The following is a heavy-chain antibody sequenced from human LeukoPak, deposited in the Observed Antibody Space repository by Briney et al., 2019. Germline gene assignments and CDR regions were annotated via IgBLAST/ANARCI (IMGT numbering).Heavy chain of an antibody. V-gene: IGHV4-28*06. J-gene: IGHJ4*02. CDR1: GYAMSSSNW. D-gene: IGHD3-10*01. CDR2: IYYNGNT. Sequence: PSDTLSLTCAVSGYAMSSSNWWGWIRQPPGKELEWIGYIYYNGNTDYNPSLKSRVTMSIHTSKNQFSLKLTSVSALDTAVYYCTGGGSYYWAPDYWGQGTLVTVSS. CDR3: TGGGSYYWAPDY.